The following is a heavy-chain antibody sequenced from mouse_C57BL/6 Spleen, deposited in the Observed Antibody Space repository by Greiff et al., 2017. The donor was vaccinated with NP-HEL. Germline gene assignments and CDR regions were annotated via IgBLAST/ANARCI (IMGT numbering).Heavy chain of an antibody. V-gene: IGHV14-4*01. J-gene: IGHJ3*01. Sequence: EVQLQQSGAELVRPGASVKLSCTASGFNIKDDYMHWVKQRPEQGLEWIGWIDPENGDTEYASKFQGKATITADTSSNTAYLQLSSLTSEDTAVYYCTTWGRSAYWGQGTLVTVSA. CDR2: IDPENGDT. CDR3: TTWGRSAY. CDR1: GFNIKDDY. D-gene: IGHD1-1*01.